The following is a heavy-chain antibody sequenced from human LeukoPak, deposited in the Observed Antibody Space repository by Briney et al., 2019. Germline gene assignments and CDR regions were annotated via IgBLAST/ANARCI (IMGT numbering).Heavy chain of an antibody. J-gene: IGHJ4*02. V-gene: IGHV3-11*01. Sequence: GGSLRLSCAASGFIFSDYYMSWVRQAPGKGLEWVSYISESGDITYYSDSVKGRFAVSGDNAKNSVYLQMNSLRAADTAVYFCTRETYHYTSGNWGQGTLVTVSS. CDR2: ISESGDIT. D-gene: IGHD3-10*01. CDR1: GFIFSDYY. CDR3: TRETYHYTSGN.